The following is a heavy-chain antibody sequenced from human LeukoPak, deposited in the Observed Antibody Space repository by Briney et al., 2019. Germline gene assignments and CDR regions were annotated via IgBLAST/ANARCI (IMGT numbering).Heavy chain of an antibody. CDR1: GGSISGYY. V-gene: IGHV4-4*07. J-gene: IGHJ5*02. CDR3: ARVDYYDSSGYYCWWFDP. Sequence: SETLSLTCAVSGGSISGYYWSWIRQPAGKGLEWIGHIYTSGTTNYNPSLKSRVTMSVDTSKNQFSLKLSSVTAADTAVYYCARVDYYDSSGYYCWWFDPWGQGTLVTVSS. D-gene: IGHD3-22*01. CDR2: IYTSGTT.